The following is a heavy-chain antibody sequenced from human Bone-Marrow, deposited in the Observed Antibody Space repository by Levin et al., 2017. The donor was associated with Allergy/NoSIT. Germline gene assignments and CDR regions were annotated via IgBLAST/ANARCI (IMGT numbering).Heavy chain of an antibody. D-gene: IGHD3-22*01. J-gene: IGHJ4*02. CDR3: AKGYDNSDFFR. CDR2: ISGSGDNT. CDR1: GFTFIAHA. V-gene: IGHV3-23*01. Sequence: GESLKISCAASGFTFIAHAMRWVRQVPGKGLEWVSYISGSGDNTYYADSVKGRFTISRDNSKSTVYLQMNSLRAEDTAVYYCAKGYDNSDFFRWGQGTLVTVSS.